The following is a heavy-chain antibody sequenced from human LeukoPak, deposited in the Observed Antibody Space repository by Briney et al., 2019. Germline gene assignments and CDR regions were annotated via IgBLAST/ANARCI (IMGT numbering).Heavy chain of an antibody. CDR1: GGSISSSNW. J-gene: IGHJ4*02. Sequence: SETLSLTCAVSGGSISSSNWWSWVRQPPGKGLEWIGEIYHSGSTNYNPSLKSRVTISVDKSKNQFSLKLSSVTAADTAVYYCARHGLLRYFAGRQAYYFDYWGQGTLVTVSS. V-gene: IGHV4-4*02. D-gene: IGHD3-9*01. CDR2: IYHSGST. CDR3: ARHGLLRYFAGRQAYYFDY.